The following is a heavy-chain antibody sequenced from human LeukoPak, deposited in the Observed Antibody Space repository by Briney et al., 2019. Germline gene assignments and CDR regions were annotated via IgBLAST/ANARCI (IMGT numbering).Heavy chain of an antibody. V-gene: IGHV3-30-3*01. Sequence: GRSLRLSCAASGFTFSSYAMHWVRQAPGKGLEWVAVISYDGSNKYYADSVKGRFTISRDNSKNTLYLQMNSLRAEDTAVYYCARDDYGDYSNNYYGMDVWGQGTTVTVS. CDR3: ARDDYGDYSNNYYGMDV. J-gene: IGHJ6*02. CDR1: GFTFSSYA. CDR2: ISYDGSNK. D-gene: IGHD4-17*01.